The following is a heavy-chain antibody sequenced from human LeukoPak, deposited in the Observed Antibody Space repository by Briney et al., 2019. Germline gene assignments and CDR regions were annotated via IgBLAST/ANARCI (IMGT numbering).Heavy chain of an antibody. Sequence: GGSLRLSCAVPGFTFSSYWMAWLRQAPGKGLEWVASIKQDGTENFYVDSVKGRFTISKDNAKDSLYLQMNSLRADDTAAYYCARADHSTYVYWGQGALVTVSS. CDR1: GFTFSSYW. J-gene: IGHJ4*02. CDR3: ARADHSTYVY. CDR2: IKQDGTEN. D-gene: IGHD4-11*01. V-gene: IGHV3-7*01.